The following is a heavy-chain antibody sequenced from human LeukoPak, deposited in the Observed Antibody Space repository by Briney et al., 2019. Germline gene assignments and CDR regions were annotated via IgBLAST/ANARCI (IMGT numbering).Heavy chain of an antibody. CDR2: ISGSGGST. J-gene: IGHJ4*02. CDR3: AILNIVVVVAATPFDY. Sequence: RAGGSLTLSCAPSGFTFSSYAMSWVRQAPGEGLEWVSAISGSGGSTYYADSVKGRLTISRDNSKNTLYLQMNSLRAEDTAVYYCAILNIVVVVAATPFDYWGQGTLVTVSS. D-gene: IGHD2-15*01. CDR1: GFTFSSYA. V-gene: IGHV3-23*01.